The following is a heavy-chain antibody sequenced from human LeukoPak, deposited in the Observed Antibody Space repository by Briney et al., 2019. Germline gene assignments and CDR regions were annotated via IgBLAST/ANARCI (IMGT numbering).Heavy chain of an antibody. Sequence: PGGSLRLSCIVSGFNFNTYVMNWVRQAPGKGLEWVSGISVNTGSTYYADSVMGRFTISRGTSKNTIYLQMNSLRAEDTAVYYCARRPYSRALYYFDYWGQGTLVTVSS. V-gene: IGHV3-23*01. J-gene: IGHJ4*02. D-gene: IGHD6-13*01. CDR3: ARRPYSRALYYFDY. CDR2: ISVNTGST. CDR1: GFNFNTYV.